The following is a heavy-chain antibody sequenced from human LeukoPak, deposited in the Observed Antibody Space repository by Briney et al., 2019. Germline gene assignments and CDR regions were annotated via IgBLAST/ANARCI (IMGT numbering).Heavy chain of an antibody. CDR2: INHSGST. J-gene: IGHJ5*02. D-gene: IGHD3-10*01. Sequence: SETLSLTCTVSGYSISSGYYWSWIRQPPGKGLEWIGEINHSGSTNYNPSLKSRVTISVDTSKNQFSLKLSSVTAADTAVYYCAREGRATMVRGVSRSNWFDPWGQGTLVTVSS. CDR1: GYSISSGYY. CDR3: AREGRATMVRGVSRSNWFDP. V-gene: IGHV4-38-2*02.